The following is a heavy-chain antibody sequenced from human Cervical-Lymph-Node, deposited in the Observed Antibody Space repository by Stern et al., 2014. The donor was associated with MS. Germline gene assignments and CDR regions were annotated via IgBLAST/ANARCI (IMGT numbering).Heavy chain of an antibody. J-gene: IGHJ4*02. CDR2: ISYDGSDT. CDR3: VKRGITEVRGVRLGDY. V-gene: IGHV3-30*18. CDR1: GFTFSSYG. D-gene: IGHD3-10*01. Sequence: VQLVESGGGVVQPGRSLRLTCTVSGFTFSSYGMHWVRQAPGKGMERGSVISYDGSDTYYAESVKGRFTISRDNTKNTLYLEMRRLRREDTAVYYCVKRGITEVRGVRLGDYWGPGTLVIVSS.